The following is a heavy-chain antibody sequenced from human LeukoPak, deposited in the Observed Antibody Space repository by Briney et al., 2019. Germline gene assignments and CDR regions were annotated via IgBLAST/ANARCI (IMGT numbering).Heavy chain of an antibody. D-gene: IGHD6-6*01. CDR2: IIPIFGIA. CDR1: GGTFSSYA. Sequence: GASVKVSCKASGGTFSSYAISWVRQAPGQGLEWVGRIIPIFGIANYAQKFQGRVTITADKSTSTAYMELSSLRSEDTAVYYCARDEYSSSSWFDPWGQGTLVTVSS. J-gene: IGHJ5*02. V-gene: IGHV1-69*04. CDR3: ARDEYSSSSWFDP.